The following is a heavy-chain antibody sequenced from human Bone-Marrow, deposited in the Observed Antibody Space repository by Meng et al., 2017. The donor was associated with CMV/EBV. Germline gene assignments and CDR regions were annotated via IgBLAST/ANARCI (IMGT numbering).Heavy chain of an antibody. CDR3: AREDSSGHGEYYFDY. CDR2: ISYDGSNK. D-gene: IGHD3-10*01. Sequence: GGSLRLSCAASGFTFSSYAMHWVRQAPGKGLEWVAVISYDGSNKYYADSVKGRFTISRDNSKNTLYLQMNSLRAEDTAVYYCAREDSSGHGEYYFDYWGQGTRVTGYS. CDR1: GFTFSSYA. J-gene: IGHJ4*02. V-gene: IGHV3-30*04.